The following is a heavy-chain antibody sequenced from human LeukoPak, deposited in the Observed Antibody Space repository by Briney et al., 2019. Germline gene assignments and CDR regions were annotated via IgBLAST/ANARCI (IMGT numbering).Heavy chain of an antibody. CDR2: INYRGST. Sequence: PSETLSLTCTVSNASISSNTYYRAWIRQPPGKGLEYIGSINYRGSTYYNPSLKSRVTLSVDTSKNQFSLKLSSVTAADTAVYYCARDLWGSGIDNWGQGTLVTVSS. CDR1: NASISSNTYY. J-gene: IGHJ4*02. D-gene: IGHD3-10*01. CDR3: ARDLWGSGIDN. V-gene: IGHV4-39*07.